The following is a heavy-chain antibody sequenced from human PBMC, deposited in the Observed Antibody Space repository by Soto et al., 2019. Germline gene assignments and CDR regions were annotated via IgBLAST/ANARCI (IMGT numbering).Heavy chain of an antibody. Sequence: GGSLRLSCAASGFTFSSYWMSWVRQAPGKGLEWVANIKQDGSEKYYVDSVKGRFTISRDNAKNSLYLQMNSLRAEDTAVYYCARGPRYCTNGVCYTEFAFDIWGQGTMVTVSS. CDR1: GFTFSSYW. CDR3: ARGPRYCTNGVCYTEFAFDI. J-gene: IGHJ3*02. D-gene: IGHD2-8*01. CDR2: IKQDGSEK. V-gene: IGHV3-7*01.